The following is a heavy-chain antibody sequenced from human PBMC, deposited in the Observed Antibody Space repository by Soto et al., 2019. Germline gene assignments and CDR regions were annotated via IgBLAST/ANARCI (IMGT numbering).Heavy chain of an antibody. CDR1: GGSINSSSYH. J-gene: IGHJ4*02. Sequence: SETLSLTCAVSGGSINSSSYHWGWIRQPPGKGLEWIGNIFYTGSTYYNPSLKSRVAISVDTSKNQFSLKLSSVTAADTAIYYCARLSYNYGRFDYWGQGTLVTVSS. D-gene: IGHD5-18*01. CDR2: IFYTGST. V-gene: IGHV4-39*01. CDR3: ARLSYNYGRFDY.